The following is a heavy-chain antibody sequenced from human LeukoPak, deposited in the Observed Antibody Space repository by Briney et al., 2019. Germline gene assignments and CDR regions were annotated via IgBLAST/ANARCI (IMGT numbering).Heavy chain of an antibody. J-gene: IGHJ4*02. CDR3: ARSSLWFGESMGYLDY. CDR1: GYTFTGYY. Sequence: GASVKVSCKASGYTFTGYYMHWVRQAPGQGLEWMGWINPNSGGTNYAQKFQGRVTMTRDTSISTAYMELSRLRSDDTAVYYCARSSLWFGESMGYLDYWGQGTLVTVSS. CDR2: INPNSGGT. V-gene: IGHV1-2*02. D-gene: IGHD3-10*01.